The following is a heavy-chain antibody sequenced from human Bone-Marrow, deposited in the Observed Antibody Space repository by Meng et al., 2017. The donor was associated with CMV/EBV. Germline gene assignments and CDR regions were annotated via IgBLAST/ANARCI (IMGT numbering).Heavy chain of an antibody. J-gene: IGHJ4*02. CDR3: ARGDLTYYYDSSGYYFDY. D-gene: IGHD3-22*01. CDR1: GFTFSSYA. Sequence: GESLKISCAASGFTFSSYAMHWVRQAPGKGMEWVAVISYDGSNKYYADSVKGRFTISRDNFKNTLYLQMNRLRAEDTAVYYCARGDLTYYYDSSGYYFDYWGQGTLVTVSS. CDR2: ISYDGSNK. V-gene: IGHV3-30*04.